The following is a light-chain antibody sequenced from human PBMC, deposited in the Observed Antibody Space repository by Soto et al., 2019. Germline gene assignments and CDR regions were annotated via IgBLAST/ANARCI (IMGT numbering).Light chain of an antibody. J-gene: IGKJ2*01. Sequence: IVLTQSPATLSVSPGERATLSCRASQSVSSYLNWYQQKPGQAPRLLIYDASNRATGIPARFSGSGSGTDFTLTISILEPEDLAVYYCQQRSNWPSVYTFGQGTKLEIK. CDR2: DAS. V-gene: IGKV3-11*01. CDR1: QSVSSY. CDR3: QQRSNWPSVYT.